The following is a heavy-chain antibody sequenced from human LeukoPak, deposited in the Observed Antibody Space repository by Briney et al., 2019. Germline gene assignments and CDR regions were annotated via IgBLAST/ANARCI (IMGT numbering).Heavy chain of an antibody. V-gene: IGHV1-69*06. CDR2: IIPIFGTA. J-gene: IGHJ6*03. CDR1: GGTFSNYA. CDR3: ARGHEGYYYYYYMDV. Sequence: SVKVSCKASGGTFSNYAVTWVRQAPGQGLEWMGGIIPIFGTANYAQKFQGRVTITADKSTSTAYMELSSLRSEDTAVYYCARGHEGYYYYYYMDVWGKGTTVTVSS.